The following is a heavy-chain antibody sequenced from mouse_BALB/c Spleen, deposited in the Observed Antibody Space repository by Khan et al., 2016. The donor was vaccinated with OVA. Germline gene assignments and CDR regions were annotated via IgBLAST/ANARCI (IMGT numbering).Heavy chain of an antibody. CDR3: SRDRNYYGSSFYFDY. CDR1: GFTFSSYS. D-gene: IGHD1-1*01. Sequence: EVELVESGGGLVKPGGSLKFSCAASGFTFSSYSMSWVRQTPEKRLEWVATITSGGSYTYYPDSVKGRFTISRDNAKNTLYLQMSSLKSEEPARYYCSRDRNYYGSSFYFDYWGQGTTLTVSS. V-gene: IGHV5-6-4*01. J-gene: IGHJ2*01. CDR2: ITSGGSYT.